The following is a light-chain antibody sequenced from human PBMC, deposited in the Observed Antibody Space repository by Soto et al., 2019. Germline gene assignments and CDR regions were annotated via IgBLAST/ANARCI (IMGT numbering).Light chain of an antibody. J-gene: IGLJ1*01. CDR2: DVN. CDR1: SKDVGGYNY. CDR3: SSYSNTSTLYV. V-gene: IGLV2-14*01. Sequence: QSALTQPASVSGFPGQSITISCTGTSKDVGGYNYVSWYQKHPGKAPKLKIYDVNKRPSGVSNRFSGSKSGNTASLTISGLQAEDGADYYCSSYSNTSTLYVFGTGTKVTVL.